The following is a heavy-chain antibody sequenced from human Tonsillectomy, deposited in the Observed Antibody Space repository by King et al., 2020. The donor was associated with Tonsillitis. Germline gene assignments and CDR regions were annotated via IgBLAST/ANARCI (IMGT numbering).Heavy chain of an antibody. D-gene: IGHD2-15*01. CDR3: AKPETRYCSSRGCYGPVDY. Sequence: VQLVESGGGLVQPGRSLRLSCAASGFTFDDYAMHWVRQAPGKGLEWVSGISWNSGSVGYADSVKGRFTISRDNAKNSLYLQMNSLRPEDTALYYCAKPETRYCSSRGCYGPVDYCRQGTLVTVSS. CDR1: GFTFDDYA. CDR2: ISWNSGSV. V-gene: IGHV3-9*01. J-gene: IGHJ4*01.